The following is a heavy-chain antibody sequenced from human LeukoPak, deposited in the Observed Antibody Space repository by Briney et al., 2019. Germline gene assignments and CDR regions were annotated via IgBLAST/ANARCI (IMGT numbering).Heavy chain of an antibody. Sequence: KSSETLSLTCTVSGGSISSYYWSWIRQPPGKGLEWIGYIYYSGSTNYNPSLKSRVTISVDTSKNQFSLKLSSVTAADTAVYYCARVGLLRDFDPWGQGTLVTVSS. J-gene: IGHJ5*02. CDR2: IYYSGST. V-gene: IGHV4-59*01. CDR3: ARVGLLRDFDP. CDR1: GGSISSYY. D-gene: IGHD3-10*01.